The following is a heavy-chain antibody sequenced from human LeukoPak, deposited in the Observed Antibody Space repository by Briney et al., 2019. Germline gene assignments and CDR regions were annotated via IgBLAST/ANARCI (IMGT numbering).Heavy chain of an antibody. CDR2: ISSDSYYI. J-gene: IGHJ4*02. CDR1: GFTFSSYA. CDR3: VKSSDY. V-gene: IGHV3-21*01. Sequence: GGSLRLSCAASGFTFSSYAMSWVRQAPGKGLEWVSSISSDSYYIYYADSVKGRFTISRDNAKNSLYLQMNSLSAEDTAVYYCVKSSDYWGQGTLVTVSS.